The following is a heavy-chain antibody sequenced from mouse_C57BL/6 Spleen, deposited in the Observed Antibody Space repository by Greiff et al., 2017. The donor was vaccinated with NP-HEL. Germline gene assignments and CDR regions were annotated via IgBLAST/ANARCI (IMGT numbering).Heavy chain of an antibody. CDR2: IDPSDSET. CDR3: ARRGDYVYYAMDY. V-gene: IGHV1-52*01. J-gene: IGHJ4*01. Sequence: QVHVKQPGAELVRPGSSVKLSCKASGYTFTSYWMHWVKQRPIQGLEWIGNIDPSDSETHYNQKFKDKATLTVDKSSSTAYMQLSSLTSEDSAVYYCARRGDYVYYAMDYWGQGTSVTVSS. D-gene: IGHD2-4*01. CDR1: GYTFTSYW.